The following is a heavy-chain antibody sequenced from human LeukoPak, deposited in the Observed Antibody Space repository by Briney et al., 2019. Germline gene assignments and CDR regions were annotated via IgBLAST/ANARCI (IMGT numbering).Heavy chain of an antibody. CDR3: AREFDS. CDR2: ISASGSS. CDR1: GGSISSGDYY. J-gene: IGHJ4*02. V-gene: IGHV4-61*02. Sequence: SETLSLTCTVSGGSISSGDYYWCWIRQPAGKGLEWIGRISASGSSNYNPSLKKRLTRSIDTSNNQFSLMLSSVTATDTAVYYFAREFDSWGQGTLVTVSS.